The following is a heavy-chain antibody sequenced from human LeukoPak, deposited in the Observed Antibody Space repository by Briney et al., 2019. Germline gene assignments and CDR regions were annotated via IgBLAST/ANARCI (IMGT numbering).Heavy chain of an antibody. CDR3: AKDPDCSSISCRAPFDY. D-gene: IGHD2-2*01. Sequence: GGSLRLSCAASGFTFSNYAMSWVRQAPGKGLEGDSLISGSGASKYYADSVKGRFTASRDNSKNTLYLQMNSLRAEDTAVYYCAKDPDCSSISCRAPFDYWGQGTLVTVSS. V-gene: IGHV3-23*01. CDR1: GFTFSNYA. J-gene: IGHJ4*02. CDR2: ISGSGASK.